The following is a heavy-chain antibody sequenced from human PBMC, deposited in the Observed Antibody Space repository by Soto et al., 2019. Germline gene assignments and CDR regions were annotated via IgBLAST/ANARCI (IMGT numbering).Heavy chain of an antibody. CDR2: INHTGGT. CDR3: ATRITVFGLLIPPFDP. J-gene: IGHJ5*02. CDR1: GGSISSYY. Sequence: PWETLSLTCTVSGGSISSYYWNWIRQPPGKGLEWIGEINHTGGTHYNPSLKSRVTMSVDTSKNQFSLRLSSVTAADTAIYYCATRITVFGLLIPPFDPWGQGTQVTVSS. V-gene: IGHV4-34*10. D-gene: IGHD3-3*01.